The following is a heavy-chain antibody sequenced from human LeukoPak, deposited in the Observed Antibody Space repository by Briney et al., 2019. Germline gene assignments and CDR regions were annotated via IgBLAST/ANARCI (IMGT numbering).Heavy chain of an antibody. CDR1: GFIFSTYG. J-gene: IGHJ4*02. Sequence: GGSLRLSCAASGFIFSTYGMHWVRQAPGKGLEWVANIKRDGSEKYYVDSVKGRFTISRDNAKNSLYLQMNSLRTEDTAVYYCARGRGSWYEVYVDYWGQGTLVTVSS. D-gene: IGHD6-13*01. V-gene: IGHV3-7*01. CDR2: IKRDGSEK. CDR3: ARGRGSWYEVYVDY.